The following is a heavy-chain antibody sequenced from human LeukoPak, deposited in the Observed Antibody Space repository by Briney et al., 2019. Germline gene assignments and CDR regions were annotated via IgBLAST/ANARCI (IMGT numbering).Heavy chain of an antibody. CDR1: GGSISSYY. CDR2: IYYSGST. J-gene: IGHJ3*02. CDR3: ARSSHDDDAFDI. D-gene: IGHD1-1*01. V-gene: IGHV4-59*01. Sequence: SETLSLTCTVSGGSISSYYWSWIRQPPGKGLEWIGYIYYSGSTNYNPSLKSRVTISVDTPKNQFSLKLSSVTAADTAVYYCARSSHDDDAFDIRGQGTMVTVSS.